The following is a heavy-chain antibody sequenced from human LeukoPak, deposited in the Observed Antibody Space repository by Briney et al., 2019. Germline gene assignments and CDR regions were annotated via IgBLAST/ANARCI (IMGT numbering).Heavy chain of an antibody. Sequence: GGSLRLSCAASGFTFSNYAMSWVRQAPGKGLEWVSAISGSGGSTYYADSVKGRFTISRDNSKNTLCLQMTSLRAEDTAVYYCAKQWGSFDYWGQGTLVTVSS. V-gene: IGHV3-23*01. J-gene: IGHJ4*02. CDR3: AKQWGSFDY. CDR2: ISGSGGST. D-gene: IGHD2-15*01. CDR1: GFTFSNYA.